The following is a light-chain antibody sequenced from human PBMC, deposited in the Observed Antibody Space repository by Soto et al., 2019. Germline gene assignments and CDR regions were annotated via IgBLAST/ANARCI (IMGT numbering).Light chain of an antibody. CDR2: DDN. Sequence: QSVLTQPPSVSAAPGQKVSISCSGSGSNTGSYSVSWYQTLPGTAPKLLLYDDNKRPSGVPDRFSGSKSGNTASLTVSGLQAEDEADYYCSSFAGSNNFPYVFGTGTKLTVL. J-gene: IGLJ1*01. V-gene: IGLV1-51*01. CDR1: GSNTGSYS. CDR3: SSFAGSNNFPYV.